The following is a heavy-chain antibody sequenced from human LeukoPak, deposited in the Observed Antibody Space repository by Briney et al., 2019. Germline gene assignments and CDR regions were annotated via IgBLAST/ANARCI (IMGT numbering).Heavy chain of an antibody. CDR1: GFIFDDYG. J-gene: IGHJ3*02. V-gene: IGHV3-9*01. CDR3: AKENDILDAFDI. D-gene: IGHD3-9*01. Sequence: GGSLRLSCAASGFIFDDYGMTWVRQAPGKGLEWVSGISWNSGSIGYADSVKGRFTISRDNAKNSLYLQMNSLRAEDTALYYCAKENDILDAFDIWGQGTMVTVSS. CDR2: ISWNSGSI.